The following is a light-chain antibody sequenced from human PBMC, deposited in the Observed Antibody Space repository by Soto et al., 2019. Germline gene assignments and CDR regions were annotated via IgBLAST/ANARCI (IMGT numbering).Light chain of an antibody. CDR3: QQYGSSPPWT. CDR1: ESVSSSY. V-gene: IGKV3-20*01. CDR2: GAS. Sequence: DIVLTHSPGTLSLSPGERATLCCRASESVSSSYLAWYQQKPGQAPRLLIYGASSRATGIPDRFSGSGSGTDFTLTISRLEPEDFAVYYCQQYGSSPPWTFGQGTKVDIK. J-gene: IGKJ1*01.